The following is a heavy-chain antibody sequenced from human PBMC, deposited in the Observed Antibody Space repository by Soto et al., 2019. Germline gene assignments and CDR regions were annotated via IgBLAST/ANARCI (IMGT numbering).Heavy chain of an antibody. CDR2: ISGSGGST. CDR3: AKDTTMMVVVPNFDY. CDR1: GFTFSSYA. D-gene: IGHD3-22*01. V-gene: IGHV3-23*01. J-gene: IGHJ4*02. Sequence: EVQLLESGGGLVQPGGSLRLSCAASGFTFSSYAMSWVRQAPGKGLEWVSAISGSGGSTYYADSVKGRFTISRDNSKNTRNLQMNSLRAEDTAVYYCAKDTTMMVVVPNFDYWGQGTLVTVSS.